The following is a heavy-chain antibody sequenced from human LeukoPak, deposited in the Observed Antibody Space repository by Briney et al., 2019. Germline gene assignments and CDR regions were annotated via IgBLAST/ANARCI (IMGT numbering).Heavy chain of an antibody. CDR3: AKDQLPGNVGSWYYFDY. Sequence: GGSLRLSCAASGFTFSSYGMHWVRQAPGKGLEWVAFIRYDGSNKYYADSVKGRFTISRDNSKNTLYLQMNSLRAEDTAVYYCAKDQLPGNVGSWYYFDYWGQGTLVTVSS. J-gene: IGHJ4*02. CDR2: IRYDGSNK. D-gene: IGHD6-13*01. CDR1: GFTFSSYG. V-gene: IGHV3-30*02.